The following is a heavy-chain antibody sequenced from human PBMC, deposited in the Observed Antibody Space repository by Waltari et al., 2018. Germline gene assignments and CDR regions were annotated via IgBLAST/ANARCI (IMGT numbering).Heavy chain of an antibody. D-gene: IGHD3-22*01. Sequence: QVQLQESGPGLVKPSETLSLTCAVSGYSISRGYYWGWVRQPPGKGLDWIGSIHHSGNTYYNPSLKSRVTISVDTSKNQFSLKLSSVTAADTAMYFCVGDYEGVINYLDFWGQGTLVSVSS. CDR1: GYSISRGYY. CDR2: IHHSGNT. CDR3: VGDYEGVINYLDF. J-gene: IGHJ4*02. V-gene: IGHV4-38-2*02.